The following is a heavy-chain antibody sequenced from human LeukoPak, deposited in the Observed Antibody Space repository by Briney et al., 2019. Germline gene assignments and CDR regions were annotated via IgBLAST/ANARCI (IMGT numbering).Heavy chain of an antibody. CDR2: IFWDDDE. V-gene: IGHV2-5*02. Sequence: SGPTLVNPTPALTLTCAFSGFSLTTYGEGVGWIGQSPGKAPEWLALIFWDDDERYNPSMKTRITIIKEMSRNQVDLNVANMETVNTATYYCAHSGNFDIAGYFRYFFDFWGQGTLVTVSS. J-gene: IGHJ4*01. D-gene: IGHD3-9*01. CDR1: GFSLTTYGEG. CDR3: AHSGNFDIAGYFRYFFDF.